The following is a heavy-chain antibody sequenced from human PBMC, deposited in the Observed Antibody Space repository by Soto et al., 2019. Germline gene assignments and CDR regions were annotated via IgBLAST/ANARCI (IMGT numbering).Heavy chain of an antibody. Sequence: ASETLSLTCNVSGGSISNSNYYWGWIRQPPGKGLEWIGSIYYTGNTYYNPSLKSRVTISVDTSKNQFSLKLDSVTAADTAVYLCERHSSWSILPGDGGQGSLVT. V-gene: IGHV4-39*01. J-gene: IGHJ4*02. CDR3: ERHSSWSILPGD. D-gene: IGHD3-22*01. CDR1: GGSISNSNYY. CDR2: IYYTGNT.